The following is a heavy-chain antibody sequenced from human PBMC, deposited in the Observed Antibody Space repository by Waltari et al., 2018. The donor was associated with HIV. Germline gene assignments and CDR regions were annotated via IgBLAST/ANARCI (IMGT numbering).Heavy chain of an antibody. CDR3: SRGLHCTATSCLLYHGMDV. D-gene: IGHD2-2*01. J-gene: IGHJ6*02. V-gene: IGHV1-8*01. Sequence: QVQLVQSGAEVKKPGASVTVSCKASGYTFSTYDINWGRQATGQGCEGMGWMNPNSGNTGYTQKFQGRVNMTRNSSIRTAYMELSSLRSDDTAVYYCSRGLHCTATSCLLYHGMDVWGQGTAVSVSS. CDR1: GYTFSTYD. CDR2: MNPNSGNT.